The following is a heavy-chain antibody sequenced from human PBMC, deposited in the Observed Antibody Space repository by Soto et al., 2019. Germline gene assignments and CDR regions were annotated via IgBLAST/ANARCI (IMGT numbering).Heavy chain of an antibody. CDR1: GYTFTSYG. V-gene: IGHV1-18*01. D-gene: IGHD3-22*01. CDR3: ARDRYYYDSSGWDY. CDR2: ISAYNGNT. J-gene: IGHJ4*02. Sequence: ASVKVSCKASGYTFTSYGISWVRQAPGQGLEWMGWISAYNGNTNYAQKLQGRVTMTTDTSTSTAYMELRSLRSDDTAVYYCARDRYYYDSSGWDYWGQGTLVTVPQ.